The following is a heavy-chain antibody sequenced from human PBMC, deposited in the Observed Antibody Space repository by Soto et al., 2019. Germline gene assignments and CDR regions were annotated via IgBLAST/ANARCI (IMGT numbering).Heavy chain of an antibody. J-gene: IGHJ5*02. V-gene: IGHV3-15*07. CDR2: IKSKTDGGTT. CDR1: GFTFSNAW. Sequence: GGSLRLSCAASGFTFSNAWMNWVRQAPGKGLEWVGRIKSKTDGGTTDYAAPVKGRFTISRDDSKNKLYLQMNSLKTEDTAVYYCTTPNPVYYYDSSGYLEGWFDPWGQGTLVTVSS. D-gene: IGHD3-22*01. CDR3: TTPNPVYYYDSSGYLEGWFDP.